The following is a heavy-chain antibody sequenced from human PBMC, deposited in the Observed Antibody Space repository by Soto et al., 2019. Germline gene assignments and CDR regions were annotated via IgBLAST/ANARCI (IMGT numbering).Heavy chain of an antibody. Sequence: QITLKESGPTLVKPTQTLTLTCTFSGFSLTTSGASVGWVRQPPGKALEWLALLYWDDDKRYSPSLKSRLTITKDTPKNQVVLTMTNIDPVDTATYYCANDNYCASWRLFDNWGQGTLVTVSS. V-gene: IGHV2-5*02. D-gene: IGHD3-10*01. J-gene: IGHJ4*02. CDR3: ANDNYCASWRLFDN. CDR1: GFSLTTSGAS. CDR2: LYWDDDK.